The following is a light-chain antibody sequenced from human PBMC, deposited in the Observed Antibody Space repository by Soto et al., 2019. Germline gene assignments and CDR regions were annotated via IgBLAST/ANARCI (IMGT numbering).Light chain of an antibody. CDR1: SSNIGRNT. CDR3: AAWDDSLTDYV. J-gene: IGLJ1*01. Sequence: QSVLTQAPSASETPGQRVTISCSGGSSNIGRNTVNWYQQLPGTAPKLLIYRNNRRPSGVPDRFSGSKSGTSASLAIIGLQSEDEADYYCAAWDDSLTDYVFGTGTKVTVL. V-gene: IGLV1-44*01. CDR2: RNN.